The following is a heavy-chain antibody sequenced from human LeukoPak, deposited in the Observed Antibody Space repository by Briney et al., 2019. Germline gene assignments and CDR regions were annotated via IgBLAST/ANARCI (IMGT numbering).Heavy chain of an antibody. Sequence: ESGPALVKPTQTLTLTYTFSGFSLSTSGMRASWIRQPPGKALEWLARIDWDDDKFYSTSLKTRLTISKDTSKNQVVLTMTNMDPVDTATYYCARIAGSGAFDIWGQGTMVTVSS. CDR2: IDWDDDK. J-gene: IGHJ3*02. D-gene: IGHD3-10*01. CDR1: GFSLSTSGMR. V-gene: IGHV2-70*04. CDR3: ARIAGSGAFDI.